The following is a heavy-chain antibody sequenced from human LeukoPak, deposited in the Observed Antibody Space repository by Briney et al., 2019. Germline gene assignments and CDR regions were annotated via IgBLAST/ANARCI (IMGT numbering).Heavy chain of an antibody. V-gene: IGHV1-69*05. J-gene: IGHJ5*02. CDR3: ARGSRVVVLPTSISGWVDP. D-gene: IGHD2-8*01. CDR1: GGTFSSYA. Sequence: SVKVSCKASGGTFSSYAVSWVRQAPGHGLEWMGGIIPIFGTADYAQKFQGRVTITTDESTSTAYMELDRLISDDTAVYYCARGSRVVVLPTSISGWVDPWGQGTLVTVSS. CDR2: IIPIFGTA.